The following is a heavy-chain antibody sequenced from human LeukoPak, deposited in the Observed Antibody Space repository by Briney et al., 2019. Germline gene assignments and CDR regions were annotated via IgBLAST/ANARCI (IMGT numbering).Heavy chain of an antibody. CDR3: ARVDCSSTSCYTFNPPWFDP. CDR1: GGSISSGGYY. J-gene: IGHJ5*02. CDR2: IYYSGST. D-gene: IGHD2-2*02. Sequence: TSETLSLTCTVSGGSISSGGYYWSWLRQHPGKGLEWIGYIYYSGSTYYNPSLKSRVTISVDTSKNQFSLKLSSVTAADTAVYYCARVDCSSTSCYTFNPPWFDPWGQGTLVTVSS. V-gene: IGHV4-31*03.